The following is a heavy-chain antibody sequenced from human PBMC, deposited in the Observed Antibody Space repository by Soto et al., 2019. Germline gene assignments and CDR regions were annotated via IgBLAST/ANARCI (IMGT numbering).Heavy chain of an antibody. Sequence: QVQLVQSGAEVKKPGASAKVSCKASGYTFTSYDINWVRQAAGQGLEWMGWTNPKSGNTGYAQKFQGRVTMTRDTSLSTAYMELSSLRSEDTAVYYCARVAGTPDYWGQGTLVTVSS. CDR1: GYTFTSYD. J-gene: IGHJ4*02. CDR3: ARVAGTPDY. D-gene: IGHD2-15*01. V-gene: IGHV1-8*01. CDR2: TNPKSGNT.